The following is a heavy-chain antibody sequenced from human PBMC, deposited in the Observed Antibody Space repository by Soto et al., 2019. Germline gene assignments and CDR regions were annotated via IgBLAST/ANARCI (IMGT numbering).Heavy chain of an antibody. CDR1: GGTFSSYA. CDR2: IIPIFGTA. V-gene: IGHV1-69*13. D-gene: IGHD6-13*01. CDR3: ASLPYSRSEPAYYSYGMAF. Sequence: SVKVSCKASGGTFSSYAISWVRQAPGQGLEWMGGIIPIFGTANYAQKLQGRVTITADELTSTAYMELSSLRSEDTAVYYCASLPYSRSEPAYYSYGMAFWAKGTKDTAPS. J-gene: IGHJ6*04.